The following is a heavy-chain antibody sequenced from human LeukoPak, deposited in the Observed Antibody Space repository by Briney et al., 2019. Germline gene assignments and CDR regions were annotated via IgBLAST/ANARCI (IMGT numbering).Heavy chain of an antibody. CDR2: ITPTGGST. CDR1: GDTFTNYY. D-gene: IGHD6-13*01. Sequence: ASVKVSCKASGDTFTNYYMHWVRQAPGQGLEWMGIITPTGGSTSCAQKFQGRVSMTTDTSTTTAYMELRSLRSDDTAVYYCARDRSTGPVPGTWIIAYWGQGTLVTVSS. CDR3: ARDRSTGPVPGTWIIAY. J-gene: IGHJ4*02. V-gene: IGHV1-46*01.